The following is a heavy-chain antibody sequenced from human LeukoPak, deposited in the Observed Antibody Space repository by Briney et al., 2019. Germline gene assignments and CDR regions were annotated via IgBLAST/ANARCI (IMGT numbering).Heavy chain of an antibody. CDR3: AKDDAWGRYKD. J-gene: IGHJ1*01. Sequence: PGGSLRLSCAASGFTFSSYAMSWVRQAPGKGLEWVSAISGSGGSTYYADSVKGRFTISRDNSKNTVSLQMNSLRGEDTAVYYCAKDDAWGRYKDWGQGTLVTVPS. CDR1: GFTFSSYA. CDR2: ISGSGGST. V-gene: IGHV3-23*01. D-gene: IGHD3-16*01.